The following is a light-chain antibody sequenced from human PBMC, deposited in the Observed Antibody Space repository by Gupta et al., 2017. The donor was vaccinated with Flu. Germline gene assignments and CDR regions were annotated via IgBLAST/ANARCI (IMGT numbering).Light chain of an antibody. CDR3: SSHAGRVTWV. CDR1: SNDVGGYNR. J-gene: IGLJ1*01. Sequence: QSAPTQPRSVSGSPGPSVTISCTGTSNDVGGYNRVSWYEQRPGKAPNLILYDVTERPAGVPDRFSGSKSGNTASLTISGLQADDEADYYCSSHAGRVTWVFGTGTTVTVL. V-gene: IGLV2-11*01. CDR2: DVT.